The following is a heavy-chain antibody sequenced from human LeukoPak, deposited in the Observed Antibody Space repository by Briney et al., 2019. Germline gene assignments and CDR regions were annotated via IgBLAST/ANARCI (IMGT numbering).Heavy chain of an antibody. CDR3: ARDQQYRGHFDY. CDR1: GFTFSNYS. CDR2: ISYDGSNK. Sequence: PGGSLRLSCAGSGFTFSNYSINWVRQAPGKGLEWVAVISYDGSNKYYADSVKGRFTISRDNSKNTLYLQMNSLRAEDTAVYYCARDQQYRGHFDYWGQGTLVTVSS. D-gene: IGHD2-2*01. J-gene: IGHJ4*02. V-gene: IGHV3-30*03.